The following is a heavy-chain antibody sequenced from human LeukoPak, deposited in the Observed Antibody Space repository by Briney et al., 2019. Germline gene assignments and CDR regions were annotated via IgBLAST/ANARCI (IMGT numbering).Heavy chain of an antibody. V-gene: IGHV3-15*01. D-gene: IGHD1-1*01. J-gene: IGHJ4*02. CDR3: ARVPTGISIDY. CDR2: IKSKTDGGTT. CDR1: GFTFSNAW. Sequence: PGGSLRLSCAASGFTFSNAWMSWVRQAPGKGLEWVGRIKSKTDGGTTDYAAPVKGRFTISRDDSKNTLYLQMNSLKTEDTAVYYCARVPTGISIDYWGQGTLVTVSS.